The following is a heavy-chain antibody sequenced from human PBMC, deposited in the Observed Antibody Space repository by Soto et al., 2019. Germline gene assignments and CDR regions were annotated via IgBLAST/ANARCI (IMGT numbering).Heavy chain of an antibody. J-gene: IGHJ4*02. Sequence: GGSLRLSCAASGFTFSSYAMSWVRQAPGKGLEWVSAISGSGGSTQYADSVKGRFTISRDNSKNTLYLQMNRLRAEDTAVYYCARDAVRYCFSTSCHAFDYWGQGTLVTVSS. V-gene: IGHV3-23*01. CDR2: ISGSGGST. CDR1: GFTFSSYA. D-gene: IGHD2-2*01. CDR3: ARDAVRYCFSTSCHAFDY.